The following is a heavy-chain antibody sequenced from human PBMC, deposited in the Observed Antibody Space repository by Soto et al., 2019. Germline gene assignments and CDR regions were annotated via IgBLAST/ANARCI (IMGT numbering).Heavy chain of an antibody. V-gene: IGHV4-4*07. CDR3: VRDGTKTLRDWFDP. Sequence: PSETLSITCTVAGASISGFYWSWIRKSAGKGLEWIGRIYATGTTDYNPSLKSRVMMSVDTSKKQFSLKLRSVTAADTAVYYCVRDGTKTLRDWFDPWGQGISVTVPA. J-gene: IGHJ5*02. CDR1: GASISGFY. CDR2: IYATGTT. D-gene: IGHD1-1*01.